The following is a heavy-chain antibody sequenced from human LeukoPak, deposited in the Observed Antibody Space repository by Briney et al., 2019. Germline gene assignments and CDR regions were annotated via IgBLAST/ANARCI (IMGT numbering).Heavy chain of an antibody. CDR3: AISSLSTVVYSQSFDY. Sequence: SVKVSCKASGGTFSSYAISWVRQAPGQGLEWMGGIIPIFGTANYAQKFQGRVTITTDESTSTAYMELSSLRSEDTAVYYCAISSLSTVVYSQSFDYWGQGTLVTVSS. D-gene: IGHD4-23*01. CDR2: IIPIFGTA. V-gene: IGHV1-69*05. CDR1: GGTFSSYA. J-gene: IGHJ4*02.